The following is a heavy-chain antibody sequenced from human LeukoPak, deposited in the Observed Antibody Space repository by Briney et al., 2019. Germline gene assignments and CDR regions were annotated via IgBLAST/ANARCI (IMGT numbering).Heavy chain of an antibody. V-gene: IGHV3-30*18. D-gene: IGHD2-2*01. Sequence: GGSLRLSCAASGFTFSSYGMHWVRQAPGKGLEWVAVISYDGSNKYYADSVKGRFTISRDNSKNTLYLQMNSLRAEDTAVYYCAKDPNVVFAMDVWGKGTTVTVSS. J-gene: IGHJ6*03. CDR3: AKDPNVVFAMDV. CDR2: ISYDGSNK. CDR1: GFTFSSYG.